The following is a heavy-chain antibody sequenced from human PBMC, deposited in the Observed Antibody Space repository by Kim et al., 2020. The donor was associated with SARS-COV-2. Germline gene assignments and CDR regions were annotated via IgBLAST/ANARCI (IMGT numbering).Heavy chain of an antibody. CDR3: ARDDNRVQGLILVSHWYFDL. V-gene: IGHV4-61*02. D-gene: IGHD3-10*01. Sequence: SETLSLTCSVSGGSISSGSHYWSWIRQPAGKGLEWIGRIYTSGVTDYNPSLASRVTISLDTTKNQFSLTLSSVTAADTAVYYCARDDNRVQGLILVSHWYFDLWGRGTLVTVSS. CDR1: GGSISSGSHY. CDR2: IYTSGVT. J-gene: IGHJ2*01.